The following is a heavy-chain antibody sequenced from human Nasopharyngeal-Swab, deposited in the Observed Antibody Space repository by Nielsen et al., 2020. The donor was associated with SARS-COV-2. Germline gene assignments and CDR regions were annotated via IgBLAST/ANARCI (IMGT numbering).Heavy chain of an antibody. J-gene: IGHJ4*02. D-gene: IGHD5-18*01. CDR3: ARDQGYSYGSYFDY. V-gene: IGHV3-21*01. Sequence: GESLKISCAASGFTFSSHSMNWVRQAPGKGPEWISSISSSSSYIYYADSVRGRFTISRDNAKNSLYLQMNSLRAEDTAVYYCARDQGYSYGSYFDYWGQGTLVTVSS. CDR1: GFTFSSHS. CDR2: ISSSSSYI.